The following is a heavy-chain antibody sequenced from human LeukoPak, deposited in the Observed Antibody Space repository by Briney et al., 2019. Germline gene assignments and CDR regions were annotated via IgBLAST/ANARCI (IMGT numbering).Heavy chain of an antibody. V-gene: IGHV4-31*03. D-gene: IGHD6-13*01. J-gene: IGHJ4*02. Sequence: SETLSLTRTFPGGPISSGGYYWSWIRQHPGKGLEWRGYIYYSGSTYYNPSLKSRVTISVDTSKNQFSLKLSSVTAADTAVYYCARRGGAAAGNLDYWGQGTLVTVSS. CDR3: ARRGGAAAGNLDY. CDR2: IYYSGST. CDR1: GGPISSGGYY.